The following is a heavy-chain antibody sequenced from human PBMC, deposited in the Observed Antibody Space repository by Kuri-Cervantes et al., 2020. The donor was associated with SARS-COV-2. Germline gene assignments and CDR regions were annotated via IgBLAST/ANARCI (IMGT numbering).Heavy chain of an antibody. CDR2: IKSKTDGGTT. CDR1: GFTFSNAC. D-gene: IGHD3-3*01. J-gene: IGHJ5*02. Sequence: GGSLRLSCAASGFTFSNACMSWVRQAPGQGLEWVGRIKSKTDGGTTDYAAPAKGRFTISRDDSKNTLYLQMNSLRAEDTAVYYCAKTNTIFGVVSWFDPWGQGTLVTVSS. V-gene: IGHV3-15*01. CDR3: AKTNTIFGVVSWFDP.